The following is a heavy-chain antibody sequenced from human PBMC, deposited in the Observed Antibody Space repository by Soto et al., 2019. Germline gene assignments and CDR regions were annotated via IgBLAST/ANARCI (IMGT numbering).Heavy chain of an antibody. V-gene: IGHV3-23*01. J-gene: IGHJ4*02. CDR3: AKAVVRSYFYDSSGYYFPRFDC. CDR2: ISGSGGST. D-gene: IGHD3-22*01. CDR1: GFTFSSYA. Sequence: EVQLLESGGGLVQPGGSLRLSCVASGFTFSSYAINWVRQAPGKGLERVSTISGSGGSTYYADSVKGRFTISRDNSKNTLYLQMSSLRAEDTAVYYCAKAVVRSYFYDSSGYYFPRFDCWGQGTLVIVSS.